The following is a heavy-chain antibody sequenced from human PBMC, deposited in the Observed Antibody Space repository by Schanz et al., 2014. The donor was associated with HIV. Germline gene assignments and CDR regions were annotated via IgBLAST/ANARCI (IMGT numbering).Heavy chain of an antibody. CDR3: ARDRRPLYYGLDV. CDR2: INPTGGAT. Sequence: QVQLVQSGAEVKKPGASVKVSCKASGYTFTSDYIQWVRQAPGQGLEWMGRINPTGGATTYAQKSQGRLTVTRDTATSTVYMEMSNLRSEDTAVYYCARDRRPLYYGLDVWGQGTTVTVSS. CDR1: GYTFTSDY. V-gene: IGHV1-46*01. J-gene: IGHJ6*02.